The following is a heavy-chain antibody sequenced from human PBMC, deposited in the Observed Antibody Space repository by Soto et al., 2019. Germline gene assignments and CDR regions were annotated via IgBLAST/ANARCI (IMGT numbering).Heavy chain of an antibody. J-gene: IGHJ4*02. CDR1: GFIFSKAW. Sequence: GGSLSLSCAASGFIFSKAWMSGVRRAPGKGLEWVAVISYDGSNKYYADSVKGRFTISRDNSKNTLYLQMNSLRAEDTALYYCARAQKPRYGDSPFDYWGQGTLVTVSS. D-gene: IGHD4-17*01. V-gene: IGHV3-30*03. CDR3: ARAQKPRYGDSPFDY. CDR2: ISYDGSNK.